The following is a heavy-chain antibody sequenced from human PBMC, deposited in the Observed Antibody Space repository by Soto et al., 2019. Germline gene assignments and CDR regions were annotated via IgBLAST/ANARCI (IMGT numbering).Heavy chain of an antibody. Sequence: QVQLVQSGAEVKKPGSSVKVSCKASGGTFSSYAISWVRQAPGQGLEWMGGIIPIFGTANHAQKFQGRVTITADKSTSTAYMELSSLRSEDTAVYYCARAGVEMATSYYFDYWGQGTLVTVSS. CDR1: GGTFSSYA. D-gene: IGHD5-12*01. J-gene: IGHJ4*02. V-gene: IGHV1-69*06. CDR3: ARAGVEMATSYYFDY. CDR2: IIPIFGTA.